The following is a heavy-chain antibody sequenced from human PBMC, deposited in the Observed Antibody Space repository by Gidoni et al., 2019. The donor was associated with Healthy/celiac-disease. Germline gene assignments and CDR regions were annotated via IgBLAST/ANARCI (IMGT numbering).Heavy chain of an antibody. Sequence: QVQLVQSGAEVKKPGSSVKVSCKASVGTFSSYPIRGVRQAPGQGLEWMGGIVPVFGTANYAQKFQGRVTSTADESTSTAYMELSSLRSEDTAVYYCARVRLSGSPGWFDPWGQGTLVTVSS. V-gene: IGHV1-69*01. CDR1: VGTFSSYP. J-gene: IGHJ5*02. CDR2: IVPVFGTA. CDR3: ARVRLSGSPGWFDP. D-gene: IGHD1-26*01.